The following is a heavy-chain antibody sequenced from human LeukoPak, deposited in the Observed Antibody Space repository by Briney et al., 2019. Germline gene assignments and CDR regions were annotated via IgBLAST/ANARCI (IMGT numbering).Heavy chain of an antibody. D-gene: IGHD4-23*01. CDR2: ITYSSSST. J-gene: IGHJ4*02. CDR3: AKDLFDYGGNSGAPVPEFDY. V-gene: IGHV3-23*01. CDR1: GFSFGNYA. Sequence: PGGSLRLSCAASGFSFGNYAMGWVRQAPGKGLEWVSAITYSSSSTYYTDSVKGRFTISRDNSRNTLYLQMNSLRAEDTAVYYCAKDLFDYGGNSGAPVPEFDYWGQGTLVTVSS.